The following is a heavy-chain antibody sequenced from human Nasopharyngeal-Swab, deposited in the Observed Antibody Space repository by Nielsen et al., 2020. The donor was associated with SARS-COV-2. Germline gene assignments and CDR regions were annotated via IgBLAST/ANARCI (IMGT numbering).Heavy chain of an antibody. CDR1: GFSFRDSA. Sequence: GGSLRLSCAASGFSFRDSAMHWVRQAPGKGLEWVAVIWYDGSEKYYVDSVKGRFTISRDNSKNTLYLQMNSLRAEDTAVYYCARDPPFSGWTLESWGQGTLVTVSS. D-gene: IGHD6-25*01. V-gene: IGHV3-33*01. CDR3: ARDPPFSGWTLES. CDR2: IWYDGSEK. J-gene: IGHJ4*02.